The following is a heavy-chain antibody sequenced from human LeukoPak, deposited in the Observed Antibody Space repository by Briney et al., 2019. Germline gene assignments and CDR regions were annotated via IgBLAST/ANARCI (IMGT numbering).Heavy chain of an antibody. Sequence: APVKVSCKASGYTFTSYDINWVRQATGQGLEWMGWMNPNSGNTGYAQKFQGRVTMTRNTSISTAYMELSSLRSEDTAVYYCALMVRGVIPFDYWGQGTLVTVSS. V-gene: IGHV1-8*01. J-gene: IGHJ4*02. CDR3: ALMVRGVIPFDY. D-gene: IGHD3-10*01. CDR1: GYTFTSYD. CDR2: MNPNSGNT.